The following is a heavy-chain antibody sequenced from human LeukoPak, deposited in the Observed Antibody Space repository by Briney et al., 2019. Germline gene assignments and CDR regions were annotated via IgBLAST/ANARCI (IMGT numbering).Heavy chain of an antibody. Sequence: EASVKVSCKASGGTFSSYAISWVRQATGQGLEWMGWMNPNSGNTGYAQKFQGRVTMTRNTSISTAYMELSSLRSEDTAVYYCARGRYSSHFDYWGQGTLVTVSS. V-gene: IGHV1-8*02. D-gene: IGHD6-13*01. CDR3: ARGRYSSHFDY. CDR1: GGTFSSYA. J-gene: IGHJ4*02. CDR2: MNPNSGNT.